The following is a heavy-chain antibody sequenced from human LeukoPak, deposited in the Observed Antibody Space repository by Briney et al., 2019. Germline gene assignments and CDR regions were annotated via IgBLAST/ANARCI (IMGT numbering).Heavy chain of an antibody. CDR2: IIPILGIA. CDR3: ARASNQYSEWDY. Sequence: SVKVSCKASGGTFSSYAISWVRQAPGQGLEWMGRIIPILGIANYAQKFQGRVTMTRDTSTSTVYMELSRLRSEDTAMYYCARASNQYSEWDYWGQGTLVTVSS. V-gene: IGHV1-69*04. CDR1: GGTFSSYA. D-gene: IGHD2-21*01. J-gene: IGHJ4*02.